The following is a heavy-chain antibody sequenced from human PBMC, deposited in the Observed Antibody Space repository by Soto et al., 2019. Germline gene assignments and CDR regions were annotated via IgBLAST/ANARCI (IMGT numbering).Heavy chain of an antibody. CDR2: ISAYNGNT. J-gene: IGHJ6*02. D-gene: IGHD1-1*01. CDR3: ARDGENDLSGNYYYYGMDV. CDR1: GYTFTSYG. Sequence: ASVKVSCKASGYTFTSYGISWVRQAPGQGLEWMGWISAYNGNTNYAQKLQGRVTMTTDTSTSTAYMELRSLRSDDTVVYYCARDGENDLSGNYYYYGMDVWGQGTTVTVSS. V-gene: IGHV1-18*01.